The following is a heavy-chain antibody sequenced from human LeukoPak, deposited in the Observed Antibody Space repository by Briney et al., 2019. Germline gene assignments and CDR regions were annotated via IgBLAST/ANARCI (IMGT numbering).Heavy chain of an antibody. J-gene: IGHJ4*02. CDR3: ARCLGGSAAPGNY. D-gene: IGHD2-2*01. CDR2: IYYSGSS. Sequence: SETLSLTCTVSGGSISSGSYYWSWIRQPPGKGLEWVGYIYYSGSSNYNPSLKSRVTIAVDTSKSQFSLKLSSVIAADTAVYYCARCLGGSAAPGNYWGQGTLVTVSS. CDR1: GGSISSGSYY. V-gene: IGHV4-61*01.